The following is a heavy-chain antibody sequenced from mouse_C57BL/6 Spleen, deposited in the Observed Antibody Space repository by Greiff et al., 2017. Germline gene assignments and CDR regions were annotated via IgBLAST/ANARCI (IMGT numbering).Heavy chain of an antibody. D-gene: IGHD1-1*01. Sequence: EVMLVESGGGLVKPGGSLKLSCAASGFTFSDYGMHWVRQAPEKGLEWVAYISSGSSTIYYADTVKGRFTISRDNAKNTLFLQMTSLRSEDTAMYYCASPITTVVAYHAMDYWGQGTSVTVSS. J-gene: IGHJ4*01. CDR3: ASPITTVVAYHAMDY. V-gene: IGHV5-17*01. CDR2: ISSGSSTI. CDR1: GFTFSDYG.